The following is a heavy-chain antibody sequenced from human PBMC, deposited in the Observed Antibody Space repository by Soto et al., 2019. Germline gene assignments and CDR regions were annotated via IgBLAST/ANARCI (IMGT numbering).Heavy chain of an antibody. Sequence: PGGSLRLSCAASGFTFSSYGMHWVRQAPGKGLEWVAVIWYDGSNKYYADSVKGRFTISRDNSKNTLYLQMNSLRAEDTAVYYCARNEGGYCSSTRCYGFDYWGQGTLVTVSS. CDR3: ARNEGGYCSSTRCYGFDY. CDR1: GFTFSSYG. J-gene: IGHJ4*02. CDR2: IWYDGSNK. D-gene: IGHD2-2*01. V-gene: IGHV3-33*01.